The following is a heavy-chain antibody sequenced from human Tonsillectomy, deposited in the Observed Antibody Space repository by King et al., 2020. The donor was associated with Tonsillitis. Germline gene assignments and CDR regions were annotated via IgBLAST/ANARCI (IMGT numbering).Heavy chain of an antibody. Sequence: VQLVESGGGLVKPGGSLRLSCAASGFTFSDYYMTWIRQAPGKGLEWVSSISTSSSYTNYADSVKGRFTISRENAKNSLNLQMNSLRAEDTAVYYCARDRGGYELRNGMDVWGQGTTVTVSS. V-gene: IGHV3-11*06. CDR1: GFTFSDYY. CDR3: ARDRGGYELRNGMDV. J-gene: IGHJ6*02. D-gene: IGHD3-10*01. CDR2: ISTSSSYT.